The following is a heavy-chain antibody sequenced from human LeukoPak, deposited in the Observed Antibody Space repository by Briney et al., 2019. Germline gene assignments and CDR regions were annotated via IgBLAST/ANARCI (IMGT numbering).Heavy chain of an antibody. D-gene: IGHD1-26*01. V-gene: IGHV4-59*01. CDR1: GGSISSYY. CDR2: IYYSGST. J-gene: IGHJ6*02. CDR3: ARDRQGATQDYYYYYGMDV. Sequence: SETLSLTCTVSGGSISSYYWSWIRQPPGKGLEWIGYIYYSGSTNYNPSLKSRVTISVDTCKNQFSLKLSSVTAADTAVYYCARDRQGATQDYYYYYGMDVWGQGTTVTVS.